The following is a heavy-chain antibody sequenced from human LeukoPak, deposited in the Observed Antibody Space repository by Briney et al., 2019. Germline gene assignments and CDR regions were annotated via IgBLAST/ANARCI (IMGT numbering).Heavy chain of an antibody. V-gene: IGHV1-8*03. CDR3: ARGRSMGYYDSSGYYTTSSEYNWFDP. D-gene: IGHD3-22*01. CDR2: MNPTSGNT. J-gene: IGHJ5*02. CDR1: GYTFTSYD. Sequence: ASVKVSCKASGYTFTSYDINWVRQATGQGLEWMGWMNPTSGNTGYAQKFQGRVTITRNTSISTAYMELSSLRSEDTAVYYCARGRSMGYYDSSGYYTTSSEYNWFDPWGQGTLVTVSS.